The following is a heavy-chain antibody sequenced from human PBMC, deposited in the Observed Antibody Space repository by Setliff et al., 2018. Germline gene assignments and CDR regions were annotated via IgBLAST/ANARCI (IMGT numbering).Heavy chain of an antibody. J-gene: IGHJ5*02. Sequence: GGSLRLSCAASGFSFSSYEMNWVRQAPGKGLEWVSYIDKSGDRTEYVDSVLGRFTISRDNAHGSLYLQMNSLRVEDTAEYFCARDVYDFRTGLGGPWGQGTRVTVS. CDR2: IDKSGDRT. D-gene: IGHD3-3*01. CDR3: ARDVYDFRTGLGGP. V-gene: IGHV3-48*03. CDR1: GFSFSSYE.